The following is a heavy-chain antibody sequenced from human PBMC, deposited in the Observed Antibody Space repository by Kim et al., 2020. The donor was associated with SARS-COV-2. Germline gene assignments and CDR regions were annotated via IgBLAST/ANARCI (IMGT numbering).Heavy chain of an antibody. D-gene: IGHD3-9*01. Sequence: PSLKSRVTISVDTSKNQFSLKLSSVTAADTAVYYCARDDILTGYLAFDIWGQGTMVTVSS. V-gene: IGHV4-34*01. CDR3: ARDDILTGYLAFDI. J-gene: IGHJ3*02.